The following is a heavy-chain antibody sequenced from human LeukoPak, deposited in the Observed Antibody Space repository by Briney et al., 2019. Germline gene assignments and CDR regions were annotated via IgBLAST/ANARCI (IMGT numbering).Heavy chain of an antibody. CDR1: GGSISGYY. Sequence: SETLSLTCTVSGGSISGYYWSWIRQPPGKGLEWIGYIYYSGNSNYNPSLKSRVTISADTSKNQFSLNLSSVTAADTAVYYCARVCWFGELFRSYGMDVWGQGTTVTVSS. J-gene: IGHJ6*02. CDR2: IYYSGNS. V-gene: IGHV4-59*01. CDR3: ARVCWFGELFRSYGMDV. D-gene: IGHD3-10*01.